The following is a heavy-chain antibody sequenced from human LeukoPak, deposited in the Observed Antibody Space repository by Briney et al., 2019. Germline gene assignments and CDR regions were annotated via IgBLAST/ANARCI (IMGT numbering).Heavy chain of an antibody. CDR3: ARFSSSSWDY. CDR1: GFTFSSYA. D-gene: IGHD6-6*01. Sequence: PGGSLRLSCAASGFTFSSYAMHWVRQAPGKGLKWVAVISYDGSNKYYADSVKGRFTISRDNSKNTLYLQMNSLRAEDTAVYYCARFSSSSWDYWGQGTLVTVSS. V-gene: IGHV3-30-3*01. J-gene: IGHJ4*02. CDR2: ISYDGSNK.